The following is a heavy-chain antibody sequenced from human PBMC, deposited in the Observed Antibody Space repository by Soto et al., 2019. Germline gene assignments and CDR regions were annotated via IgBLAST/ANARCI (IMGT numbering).Heavy chain of an antibody. CDR3: ARAMYYDILTGYLDY. CDR2: ISAYNGNT. Sequence: GASVKVSCKASGYTFTSYGISWVRQAPGQGLEWMGWISAYNGNTNYAQKLQGRVTMTTDTSTSTAYMELRSLRSDDTAVYYCARAMYYDILTGYLDYWGQGTLVTVSS. D-gene: IGHD3-9*01. J-gene: IGHJ4*02. V-gene: IGHV1-18*01. CDR1: GYTFTSYG.